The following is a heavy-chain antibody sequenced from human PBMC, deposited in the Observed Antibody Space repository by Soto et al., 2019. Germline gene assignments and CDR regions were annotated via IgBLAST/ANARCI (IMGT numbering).Heavy chain of an antibody. V-gene: IGHV3-23*01. CDR3: AKGGRAVAGREVFDY. CDR2: ISGSGGST. J-gene: IGHJ4*02. CDR1: GFTFSSYA. Sequence: GGSMRLSCAASGFTFSSYAMSWVRQAPGKGLEWVSAISGSGGSTYYADSVKGRFTISRDNSKNTLYLQMNSLRAEDTAVYYCAKGGRAVAGREVFDYWGQGTLVTVSS. D-gene: IGHD6-19*01.